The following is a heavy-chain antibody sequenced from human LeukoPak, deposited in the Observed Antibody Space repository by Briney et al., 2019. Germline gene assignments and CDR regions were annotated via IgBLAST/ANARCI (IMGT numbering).Heavy chain of an antibody. CDR3: ARDYHSIAAAGGDAFDI. CDR2: IYTSGST. CDR1: GGSISSGSYY. V-gene: IGHV4-61*02. Sequence: NPSQTLSLTWTVSGGSISSGSYYWSWIRQPAGKGLEWIGRIYTSGSTNYNPSLKSRVTISVDTSKNQFSLKLSSVTAADTAVYYCARDYHSIAAAGGDAFDIWGQGTMVTVSS. D-gene: IGHD6-13*01. J-gene: IGHJ3*02.